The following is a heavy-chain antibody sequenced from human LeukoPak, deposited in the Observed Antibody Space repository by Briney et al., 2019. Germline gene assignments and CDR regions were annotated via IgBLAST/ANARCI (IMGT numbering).Heavy chain of an antibody. D-gene: IGHD6-19*01. CDR2: ISGSGGST. J-gene: IGHJ4*02. V-gene: IGHV3-23*01. CDR1: GFTFSSYA. CDR3: ARYTHSSGFDY. Sequence: GRSLRLSCAASGFTFSSYAMSWVRQAPGKGLEWVSVISGSGGSTYYADSVKGRFTISRDNSKNTLYLQMNSLRAEDTAVYYCARYTHSSGFDYWGQGTLVTVSS.